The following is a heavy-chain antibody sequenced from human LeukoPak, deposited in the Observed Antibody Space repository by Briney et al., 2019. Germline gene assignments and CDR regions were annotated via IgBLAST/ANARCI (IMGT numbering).Heavy chain of an antibody. J-gene: IGHJ6*02. V-gene: IGHV1-18*01. CDR1: GYTFTSYG. D-gene: IGHD1-26*01. Sequence: APVKVSCKASGYTFTSYGISWVRQAPGQGLEWMGWISAYNGNTNYAQKLQGRVTMTTDTSTSTAYMELRSLRSDDTAVYYCARPLGGSYSNYYYGMDVWGQGTTVTVSS. CDR3: ARPLGGSYSNYYYGMDV. CDR2: ISAYNGNT.